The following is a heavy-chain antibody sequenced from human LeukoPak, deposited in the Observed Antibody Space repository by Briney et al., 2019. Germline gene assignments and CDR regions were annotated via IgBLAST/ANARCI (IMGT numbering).Heavy chain of an antibody. CDR3: ASTKDSSGYYDY. D-gene: IGHD3-22*01. V-gene: IGHV3-11*04. CDR1: GFTFSDYY. Sequence: GGSLRLSCAASGFTFSDYYINWIRQAPGKGLEWLSYISSSGNSIYYADSVKGRFTISRDNAKNSVYLQMNSLRAEDTAVYYCASTKDSSGYYDYWGQGTLVTVSS. CDR2: ISSSGNSI. J-gene: IGHJ4*02.